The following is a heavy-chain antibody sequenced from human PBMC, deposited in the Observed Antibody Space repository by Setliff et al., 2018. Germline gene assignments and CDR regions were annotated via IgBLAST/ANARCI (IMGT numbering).Heavy chain of an antibody. CDR1: GYTFTSYA. CDR3: ARVATRDGYGDQYYFDY. CDR2: INTNTGNP. Sequence: ASVKVSCKASGYTFTSYAMSWVRQAPGQGLEWMGWINTNTGNPTYAQGFTGRFVFSLDTSVSTAYLQISSLKAEDTAVYYCARVATRDGYGDQYYFDYWGQGTLVTVSS. V-gene: IGHV7-4-1*02. J-gene: IGHJ4*02. D-gene: IGHD4-17*01.